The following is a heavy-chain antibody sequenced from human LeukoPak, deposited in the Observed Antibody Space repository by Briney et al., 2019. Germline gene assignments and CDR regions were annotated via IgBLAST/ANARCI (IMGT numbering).Heavy chain of an antibody. J-gene: IGHJ5*02. CDR1: GGTFSSYA. V-gene: IGHV1-69*13. CDR3: ARGVPKRGSGSFNWFDP. D-gene: IGHD3-10*01. CDR2: IIPIFGTA. Sequence: SVTVSCKASGGTFSSYAISWVRQAPGQGLEWMGGIIPIFGTANYAQKFQGRVTITADESTSTAYMELSSLRSEDTAVYYCARGVPKRGSGSFNWFDPWGQGTLVTVSS.